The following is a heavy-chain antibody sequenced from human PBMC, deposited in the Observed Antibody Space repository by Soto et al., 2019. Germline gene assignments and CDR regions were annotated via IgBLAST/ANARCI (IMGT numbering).Heavy chain of an antibody. V-gene: IGHV6-1*01. CDR2: TYYRSKWYN. CDR1: GGTVSSNSAT. D-gene: IGHD2-8*01. J-gene: IGHJ6*02. Sequence: PSQTLSLTCAISGGTVSSNSATWNWIRQSPSRGLEWLGRTYYRSKWYNDLALSVRSRITINPDTSKNQFSLQLNSVTPGDTAVYYCASSLIVLGTGGIGLEQYYCGLDVWGQGTRVTVSS. CDR3: ASSLIVLGTGGIGLEQYYCGLDV.